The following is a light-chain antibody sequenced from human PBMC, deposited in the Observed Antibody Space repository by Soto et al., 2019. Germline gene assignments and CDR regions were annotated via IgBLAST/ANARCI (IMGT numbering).Light chain of an antibody. CDR2: GAS. J-gene: IGKJ4*01. Sequence: EIVLTQSPGTLSLSPGEGATLSCRASQSVTSTYLAWYQQKPGQAPRLLIYGASNRATGIPDRFSGSGSGTDFTLTISRLEPEDFAVYYCQQHDNSPLTFGGGTKVDIK. CDR3: QQHDNSPLT. CDR1: QSVTSTY. V-gene: IGKV3-20*01.